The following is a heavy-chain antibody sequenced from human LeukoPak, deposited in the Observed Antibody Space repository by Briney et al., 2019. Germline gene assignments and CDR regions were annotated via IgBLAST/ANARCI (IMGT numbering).Heavy chain of an antibody. V-gene: IGHV3-53*01. Sequence: GGSLRLSCAASGFTFSDHYMTWVRQPPGKGLEWVSFIYSGGSTFYANSVKGRFTISRDNSKNTLYLQMNSLRAEDTAVYFCASSTILTRGIDYWGQGTLVTVSS. CDR2: IYSGGST. CDR3: ASSTILTRGIDY. CDR1: GFTFSDHY. D-gene: IGHD5/OR15-5a*01. J-gene: IGHJ4*02.